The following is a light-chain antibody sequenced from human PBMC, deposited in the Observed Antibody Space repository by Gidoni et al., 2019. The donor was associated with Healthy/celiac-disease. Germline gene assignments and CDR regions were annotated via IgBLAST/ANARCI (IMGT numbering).Light chain of an antibody. J-gene: IGKJ3*01. V-gene: IGKV3-11*01. CDR1: QSVSSY. Sequence: EIAFTQSPATLSLSPGERATLSCRASQSVSSYLAWYQQKPGQAPRLLIYDASNRATGIPARFSGSGSGTDFTLTISSLEPEDFAVYYCQQRSNWPRTFGPGTKVDIK. CDR3: QQRSNWPRT. CDR2: DAS.